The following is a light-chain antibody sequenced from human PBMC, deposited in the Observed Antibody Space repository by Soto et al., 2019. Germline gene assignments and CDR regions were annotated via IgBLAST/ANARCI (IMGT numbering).Light chain of an antibody. Sequence: DIQMTQSPSTLSASVGDRVTITCRASQSLSNWLAWYQQKPGKAPKVLIYDASTLEIGVPSRFSGSGSGTEFTLTIYCLQPDDFATYYCQQYNSYPPTFGPGTKVEIK. V-gene: IGKV1-5*01. J-gene: IGKJ1*01. CDR3: QQYNSYPPT. CDR1: QSLSNW. CDR2: DAS.